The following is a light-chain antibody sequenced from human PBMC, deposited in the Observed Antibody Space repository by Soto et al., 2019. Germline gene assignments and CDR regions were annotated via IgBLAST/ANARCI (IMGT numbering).Light chain of an antibody. CDR3: QQLNSFPIT. Sequence: QLTQSPSTLSASVGDRVTITCRASQSVRTWLAWFQQKPGKAPKLLIYKATTLESGVPSRFSGSGSGTEFTLTITSLQPEDFATYYCQQLNSFPITFGQGTRLEIK. CDR2: KAT. J-gene: IGKJ5*01. CDR1: QSVRTW. V-gene: IGKV1-5*03.